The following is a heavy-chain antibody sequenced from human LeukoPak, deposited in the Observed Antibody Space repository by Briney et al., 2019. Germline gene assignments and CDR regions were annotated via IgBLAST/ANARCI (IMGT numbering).Heavy chain of an antibody. Sequence: GGSLRLSCAASGFTFSSYSMNWVRQAPGKRLEWVSYISSSSSTIYYADSVKGRFTISRDNAKNSLYLQMNSLRAEDTAVYYCARCGSYLNYYYMYVWGKGTTVTVSS. V-gene: IGHV3-48*01. J-gene: IGHJ6*03. CDR3: ARCGSYLNYYYMYV. CDR1: GFTFSSYS. D-gene: IGHD1-26*01. CDR2: ISSSSSTI.